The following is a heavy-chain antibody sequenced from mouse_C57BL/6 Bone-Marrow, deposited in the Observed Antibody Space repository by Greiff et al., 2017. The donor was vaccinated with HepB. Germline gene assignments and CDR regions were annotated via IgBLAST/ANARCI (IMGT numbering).Heavy chain of an antibody. V-gene: IGHV1-18*01. CDR3: ARKRNYDGSAGWFAY. Sequence: EVQLQQSGPELVKPGASVKIPCKASGYTFTDYNMDWVKQSHGKSLEWIGDINPNNGGTIYNQKFKGKATLTVDKSSSTAYMELRSLTSEDTAVYYCARKRNYDGSAGWFAYWGQGTLVTVSA. CDR2: INPNNGGT. D-gene: IGHD2-3*01. CDR1: GYTFTDYN. J-gene: IGHJ3*01.